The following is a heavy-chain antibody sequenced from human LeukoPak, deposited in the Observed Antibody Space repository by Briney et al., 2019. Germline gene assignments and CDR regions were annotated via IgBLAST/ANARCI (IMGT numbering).Heavy chain of an antibody. J-gene: IGHJ4*02. Sequence: GGSLRLSCAASGFTFSTYWMTWVRQAPGKGLEWVANIKQDGSDKYYVDSVKGRFTISRDNAKNSLYLQMNSLRAEHTAVYYCARFRYSSSAFDYWVQGTLVTVSS. CDR3: ARFRYSSSAFDY. CDR2: IKQDGSDK. V-gene: IGHV3-7*01. D-gene: IGHD6-6*01. CDR1: GFTFSTYW.